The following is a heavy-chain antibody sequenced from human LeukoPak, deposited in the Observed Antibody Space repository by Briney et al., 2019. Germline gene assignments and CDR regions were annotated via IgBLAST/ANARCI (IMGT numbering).Heavy chain of an antibody. CDR3: ARGMGATMDF. Sequence: PGGSLRLSCAASGFTFDDYGMSWVRQAPGKGLLWVSRIKSDGTSLSYADSVKGRFTISRDNAENILYLQMNSLRAEDTAVYFCARGMGATMDFWGQGILVTVSS. J-gene: IGHJ4*02. D-gene: IGHD5-24*01. V-gene: IGHV3-74*01. CDR2: IKSDGTSL. CDR1: GFTFDDYG.